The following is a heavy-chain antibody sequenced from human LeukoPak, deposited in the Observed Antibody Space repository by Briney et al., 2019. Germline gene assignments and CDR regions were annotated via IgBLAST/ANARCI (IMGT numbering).Heavy chain of an antibody. CDR1: GFTFSNYG. CDR2: IAMDGSNK. J-gene: IGHJ3*02. D-gene: IGHD6-19*01. CDR3: AKKVFSGWYGAFDI. Sequence: GGSLRLSCAGSGFTFSNYGMHWVRQAPDKGPAWVAVIAMDGSNKYYADSVKGRFTISRDNSKNTLYLQMNSLRAEDTAVYYCAKKVFSGWYGAFDIWGQGTMVTVSS. V-gene: IGHV3-30*18.